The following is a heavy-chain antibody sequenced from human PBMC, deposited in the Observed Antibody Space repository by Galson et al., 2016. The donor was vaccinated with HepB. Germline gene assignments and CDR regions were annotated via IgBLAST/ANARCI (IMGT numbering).Heavy chain of an antibody. V-gene: IGHV4-30-4*01. D-gene: IGHD3-3*01. CDR2: IYYSGST. CDR3: ARVGGLWSGTPSYWYFDL. J-gene: IGHJ2*01. CDR1: GGSISRGDYY. Sequence: TLSLTCTVSGGSISRGDYYWSWIRQPPGKGLEWIGYIYYSGSTYYDPSPKSRVTISVDTSRNQFSLKLSSVTAADTAVYYCARVGGLWSGTPSYWYFDLWGRGTLVTVSS.